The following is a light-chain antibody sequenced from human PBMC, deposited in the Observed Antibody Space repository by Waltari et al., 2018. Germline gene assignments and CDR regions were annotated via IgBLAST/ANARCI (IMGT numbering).Light chain of an antibody. J-gene: IGKJ2*01. CDR3: HQSNILPRT. CDR2: YAS. CDR1: QSIGGS. V-gene: IGKV6-21*02. Sequence: EIVLTPSPDFPSVTPKEKVTITCRASQSIGGSLHWYQQKPDQSPRLLVKYASQSISGVPSRFSGSGYGTDFTLTINSLETEDAATYYCHQSNILPRTFGRGTKLEIK.